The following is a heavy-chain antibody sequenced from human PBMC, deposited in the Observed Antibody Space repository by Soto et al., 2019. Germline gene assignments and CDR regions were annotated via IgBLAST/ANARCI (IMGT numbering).Heavy chain of an antibody. CDR1: GYTFTSYG. D-gene: IGHD3-3*01. V-gene: IGHV1-18*01. CDR3: ARDFSLWSGYAPTGGWRGFDY. Sequence: QVQLVQSGAEVKKPGASVKVSCKASGYTFTSYGISWVRQAPGQGLEWMGWISAYNGNTNYAQKLQGRVTMTTDTSTSTAYMELRSLRSDDTAVYYCARDFSLWSGYAPTGGWRGFDYWGQGTLVTVSS. CDR2: ISAYNGNT. J-gene: IGHJ4*02.